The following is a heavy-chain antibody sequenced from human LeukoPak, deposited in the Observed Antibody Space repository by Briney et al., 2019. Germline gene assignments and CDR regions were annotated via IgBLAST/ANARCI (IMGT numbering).Heavy chain of an antibody. Sequence: GGSLRLSCAASGFTFSSYWMHWVRQAPGKGLVWVSRINSDGSSTSYADSVKGRFTISRDNAKNTLYLQMNSLRAEDTAVYYCAREVSAVDAFDIWGQGTMVTVSS. CDR1: GFTFSSYW. CDR2: INSDGSST. J-gene: IGHJ3*02. D-gene: IGHD1-14*01. V-gene: IGHV3-74*01. CDR3: AREVSAVDAFDI.